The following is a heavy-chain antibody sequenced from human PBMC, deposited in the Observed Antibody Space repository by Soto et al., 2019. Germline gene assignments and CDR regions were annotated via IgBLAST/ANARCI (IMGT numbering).Heavy chain of an antibody. J-gene: IGHJ4*02. CDR2: ISSSSSYI. Sequence: GGSLRLSCAASGFTFSSYSMNWVRQAPGKGLEWVSSISSSSSYIYYADSVKGRFTISRDNAKNSLYLQMNNLRAEDTAVYYCAREGLTGTIYFDYWGQGTLVTVSS. CDR1: GFTFSSYS. CDR3: AREGLTGTIYFDY. V-gene: IGHV3-21*01. D-gene: IGHD1-20*01.